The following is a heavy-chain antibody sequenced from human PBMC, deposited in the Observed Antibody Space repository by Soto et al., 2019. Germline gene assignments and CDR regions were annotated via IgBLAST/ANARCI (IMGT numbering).Heavy chain of an antibody. CDR1: GGSFSGYY. J-gene: IGHJ6*02. Sequence: PSETLSLTCAVYGGSFSGYYWSWIRQPPGKGLEWIGEINHSGSTNYNPSLKSRVTISVDTSKNQFSLKLSSVTAADTAVYYCARSLAARPIYGMDVWGQGTTVTVSS. V-gene: IGHV4-34*01. CDR3: ARSLAARPIYGMDV. CDR2: INHSGST. D-gene: IGHD6-6*01.